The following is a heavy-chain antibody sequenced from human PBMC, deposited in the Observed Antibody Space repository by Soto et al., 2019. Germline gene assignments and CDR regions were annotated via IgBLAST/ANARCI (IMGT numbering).Heavy chain of an antibody. V-gene: IGHV4-34*01. D-gene: IGHD6-6*01. CDR2: INHSGST. CDR1: GGSFSGYY. J-gene: IGHJ6*02. CDR3: ARDSSSPYYYYGMDV. Sequence: PSETLSLTCAVYGGSFSGYYWSWIRQPPGKGLEWIGEINHSGSTNYNPSLKSRVTISVDTSKNQFSLKLSSVTAADTAVYYCARDSSSPYYYYGMDVWGQGTTVTVSS.